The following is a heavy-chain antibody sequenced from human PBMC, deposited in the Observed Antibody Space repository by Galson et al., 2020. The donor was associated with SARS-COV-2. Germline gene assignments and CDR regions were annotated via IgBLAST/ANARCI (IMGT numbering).Heavy chain of an antibody. Sequence: SETLSLTYTVSGGSISTSSHYWGWIRQPPGKGLEWIGSIYYSGSTYYNPSLKSRVTISVDTSKNQFSLKLSSVNAADTALYYCAGVGGYGGSYYEAFDYWGQGTLVTVSS. V-gene: IGHV4-39*07. J-gene: IGHJ4*02. CDR1: GGSISTSSHY. D-gene: IGHD1-26*01. CDR3: AGVGGYGGSYYEAFDY. CDR2: IYYSGST.